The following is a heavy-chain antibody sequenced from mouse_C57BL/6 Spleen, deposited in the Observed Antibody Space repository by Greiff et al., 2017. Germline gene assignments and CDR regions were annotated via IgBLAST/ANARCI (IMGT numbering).Heavy chain of an antibody. CDR2: INPSNGGT. CDR3: ARGGNYEDWFAY. J-gene: IGHJ3*01. D-gene: IGHD2-1*01. CDR1: GYTFTSYW. Sequence: QVQLQQPGTELVKPGASVKLSCKASGYTFTSYWMHWVKQRPGQGLEWIGNINPSNGGTNYNEKFKSKATLTADKSSSTAYMQLSSLTSEDSAVYVCARGGNYEDWFAYWGQGTLVTVSA. V-gene: IGHV1-53*01.